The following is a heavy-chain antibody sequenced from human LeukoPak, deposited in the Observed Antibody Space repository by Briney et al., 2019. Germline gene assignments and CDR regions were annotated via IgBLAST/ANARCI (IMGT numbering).Heavy chain of an antibody. J-gene: IGHJ4*02. CDR2: VNSDGSGT. CDR1: GFTFSRYS. D-gene: IGHD3-16*01. CDR3: VCLGLGGLSLD. V-gene: IGHV3-74*01. Sequence: GGSLRPSCAASGFTFSRYSMHWVRHAPGKGLVWVSHVNSDGSGTDYADSVKGRFTISRDNAKNTLYLQMNSLRVEDTAVYYCVCLGLGGLSLDWGQGTLVTVSS.